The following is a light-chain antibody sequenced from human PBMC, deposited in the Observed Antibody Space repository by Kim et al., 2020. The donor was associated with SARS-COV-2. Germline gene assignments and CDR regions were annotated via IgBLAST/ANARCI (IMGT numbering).Light chain of an antibody. CDR3: QQSYSTPLT. CDR1: QSISSY. Sequence: DIQMTQSPSSLSASVADRVTITCRASQSISSYLNWYQQKPGKAPKVLIYAASSLQSGVPSRFSGSGSGTDFTLTISSLQPEDFETYYCQQSYSTPLTFGGGTKVDIK. CDR2: AAS. J-gene: IGKJ4*01. V-gene: IGKV1-39*01.